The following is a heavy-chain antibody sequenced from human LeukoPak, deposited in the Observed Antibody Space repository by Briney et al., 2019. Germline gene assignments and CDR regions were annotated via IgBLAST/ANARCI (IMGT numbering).Heavy chain of an antibody. CDR2: IWYDGSNK. CDR3: AKGGSGYSGYDLLDY. Sequence: PGGSLRLSCAASGFTFSSYGMHWVRQAPGKGLEWVAVIWYDGSNKYYADSVKGRFTISRDNSKHTLYLQMNSLRAEDTAVYYCAKGGSGYSGYDLLDYWGQGTLVTVSS. J-gene: IGHJ4*02. CDR1: GFTFSSYG. D-gene: IGHD5-12*01. V-gene: IGHV3-33*06.